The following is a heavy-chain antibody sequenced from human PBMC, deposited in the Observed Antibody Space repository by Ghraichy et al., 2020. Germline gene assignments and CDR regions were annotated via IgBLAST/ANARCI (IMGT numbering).Heavy chain of an antibody. CDR2: INHSGST. J-gene: IGHJ4*02. Sequence: SETLSLTCAVYGGSFSGYYWSWIRQPPGKGLEWIGEINHSGSTNYNPSLKSRVTISVDTSKNQFSLKLSSLTAADTAVYYCASQDRCSSTSCYSSLVADYWGQGTLVTVSS. V-gene: IGHV4-34*01. CDR3: ASQDRCSSTSCYSSLVADY. CDR1: GGSFSGYY. D-gene: IGHD2-2*01.